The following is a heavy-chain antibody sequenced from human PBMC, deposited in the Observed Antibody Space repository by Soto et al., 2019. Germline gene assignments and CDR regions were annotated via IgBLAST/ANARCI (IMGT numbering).Heavy chain of an antibody. CDR2: ISSSSSYI. J-gene: IGHJ3*01. Sequence: EVQLVESGGGLVKPGGSLRLSCAASGFTFSSYSMNWVRQAPGKGLEWVSSISSSSSYIYYADSVKGRFTISRDNAKNSLYLQMNSLRAEDTAVYYCARDHGLSSYAFDLWGQGTMVTVS. CDR3: ARDHGLSSYAFDL. V-gene: IGHV3-21*01. D-gene: IGHD2-15*01. CDR1: GFTFSSYS.